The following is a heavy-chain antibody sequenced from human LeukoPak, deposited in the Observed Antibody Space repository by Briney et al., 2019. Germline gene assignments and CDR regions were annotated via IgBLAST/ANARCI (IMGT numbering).Heavy chain of an antibody. D-gene: IGHD6-13*01. Sequence: SQTLSLTCAISQYSVSSNSAAWNWIRQSPSRGLEWLGRTYYRSKWYYGYAVSVKSRITINPDTSKNQFSLQLNSVTPDDTAVYYCARGPQLVDYYYVDVWGKGTTVTVSS. V-gene: IGHV6-1*01. CDR3: ARGPQLVDYYYVDV. CDR2: TYYRSKWYY. J-gene: IGHJ6*03. CDR1: QYSVSSNSAA.